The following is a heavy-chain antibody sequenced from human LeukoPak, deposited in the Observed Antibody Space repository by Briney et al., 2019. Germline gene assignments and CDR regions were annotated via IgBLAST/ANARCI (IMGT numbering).Heavy chain of an antibody. J-gene: IGHJ4*02. D-gene: IGHD6-13*01. CDR2: MSYSGRT. Sequence: SQTLSLTCTVSGGSISFGDYYWSWMRQPPGQGLEWVGYMSYSGRTYYNQSLKSRVTISGDTSENQFSLKLSSVSAADTAVYFCARRSPADGTVYWGRGTLVIVSS. CDR3: ARRSPADGTVY. CDR1: GGSISFGDYY. V-gene: IGHV4-30-4*08.